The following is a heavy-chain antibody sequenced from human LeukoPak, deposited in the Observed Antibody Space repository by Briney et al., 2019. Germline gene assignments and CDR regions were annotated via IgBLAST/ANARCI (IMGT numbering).Heavy chain of an antibody. CDR3: ANGGYCSGGSWCYFDY. CDR2: ISGSGGST. V-gene: IGHV3-23*01. J-gene: IGHJ4*02. D-gene: IGHD2-15*01. Sequence: GGSLRLSCPASGFTFSSYAMSWVRQAPGKGLEWVSAISGSGGSTYYADSVKGRFTISRDNSKNTLYLQMNSLRAEDTAVYYCANGGYCSGGSWCYFDYWGQGTLVTVSS. CDR1: GFTFSSYA.